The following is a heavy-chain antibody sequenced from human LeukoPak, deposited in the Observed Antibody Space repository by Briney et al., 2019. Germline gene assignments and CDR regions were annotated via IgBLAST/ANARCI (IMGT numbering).Heavy chain of an antibody. CDR1: GFTFSDYY. V-gene: IGHV3-11*01. CDR2: ISSSGNTI. Sequence: GGSLRLSCAASGFTFSDYYMTWIRQAPGKGLEWISYISSSGNTISYADSVKGRFTISRDNARNSLSLQMNSLRVEDTAVYYCARVRGKVDPWGQGTLVTVSS. J-gene: IGHJ5*02. CDR3: ARVRGKVDP.